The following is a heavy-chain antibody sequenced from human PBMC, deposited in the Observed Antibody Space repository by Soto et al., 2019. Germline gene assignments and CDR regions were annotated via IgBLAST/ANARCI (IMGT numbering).Heavy chain of an antibody. CDR3: AADRGGSYYKFDY. J-gene: IGHJ4*02. CDR2: IVVGSGNT. V-gene: IGHV1-58*01. D-gene: IGHD1-26*01. CDR1: GFTFTSSA. Sequence: AASVKVSCKASGFTFTSSAVQWVRQARGQRLEWIGWIVVGSGNTNYAQKFQERVTITRDMSTSTAYMELSSLRSEDTAVYYCAADRGGSYYKFDYWGQGTLVTVSS.